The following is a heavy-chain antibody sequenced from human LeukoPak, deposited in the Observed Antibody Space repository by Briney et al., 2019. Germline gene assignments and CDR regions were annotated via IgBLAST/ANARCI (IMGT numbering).Heavy chain of an antibody. V-gene: IGHV1-18*01. CDR2: ISAYNGNT. D-gene: IGHD3-22*01. CDR1: GYTFTSYG. CDR3: ARDRPYLYDSSGYPLSRSGMDV. Sequence: ASVKVSCKASGYTFTSYGISWVRQAPGQGLEWMGWISAYNGNTNYAQKLQGRVTMTTDTSTSTAYMKLRSLRSDDTAVYYCARDRPYLYDSSGYPLSRSGMDVWGKGTTVTVSS. J-gene: IGHJ6*04.